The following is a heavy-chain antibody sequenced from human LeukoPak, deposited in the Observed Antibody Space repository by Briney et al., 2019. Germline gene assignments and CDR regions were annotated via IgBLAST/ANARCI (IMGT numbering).Heavy chain of an antibody. CDR2: LSGSGYST. CDR1: GFTFSSYA. Sequence: PGGSLRLSCAASGFTFSSYAMNWVRQAPGKGLEWVSTLSGSGYSTYYADSVKGRFTISRDNSKNTLYLQMNSLRAEDTAVYYCAKEMITFGGVIANWGQGTLVTVFS. D-gene: IGHD3-16*02. CDR3: AKEMITFGGVIAN. V-gene: IGHV3-23*01. J-gene: IGHJ4*02.